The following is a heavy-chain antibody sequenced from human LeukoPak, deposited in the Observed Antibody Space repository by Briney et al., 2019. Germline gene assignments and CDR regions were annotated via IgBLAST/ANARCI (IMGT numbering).Heavy chain of an antibody. D-gene: IGHD3-16*01. CDR1: GDSISAYY. V-gene: IGHV4-59*01. Sequence: SETLSLTCTASGDSISAYYWSWIRQPPGKGLEWIGYIYYSGSTYYNPSLKSRVTISVDTSKNQFALRLISVTTADTAALFCAIDGGGAACLVADAFDIWGQGTMVTVSS. CDR2: IYYSGST. J-gene: IGHJ3*02. CDR3: AIDGGGAACLVADAFDI.